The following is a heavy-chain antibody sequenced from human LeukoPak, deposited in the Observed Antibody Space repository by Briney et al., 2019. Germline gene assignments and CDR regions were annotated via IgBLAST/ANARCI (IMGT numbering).Heavy chain of an antibody. D-gene: IGHD6-13*01. Sequence: PGGSLRLSCAASGFTFSSYDMHWVRQATGKGLEWVSAIGTAGDPYYPGSVKGRFTISRENAKNSLYLQMNSLRAGDTAVYYCARSPLPMDSSSWYEPFDYWGQGTLVTVSS. CDR3: ARSPLPMDSSSWYEPFDY. J-gene: IGHJ4*02. V-gene: IGHV3-13*05. CDR2: IGTAGDP. CDR1: GFTFSSYD.